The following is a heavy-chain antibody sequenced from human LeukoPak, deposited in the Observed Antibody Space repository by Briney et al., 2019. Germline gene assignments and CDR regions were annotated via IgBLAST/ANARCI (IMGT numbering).Heavy chain of an antibody. CDR1: GFTFSSYG. J-gene: IGHJ4*02. CDR2: IWYDGSNK. CDR3: ARAPLGGLAFDY. V-gene: IGHV3-33*01. D-gene: IGHD1-26*01. Sequence: GGSLRLSCAASGFTFSSYGMHWVRQAPGKGLEWVAVIWYDGSNKYYADSVKGRFTISRDNSKNTLYLQMNGLRAEDTAVYYCARAPLGGLAFDYWGQGTLVTVSS.